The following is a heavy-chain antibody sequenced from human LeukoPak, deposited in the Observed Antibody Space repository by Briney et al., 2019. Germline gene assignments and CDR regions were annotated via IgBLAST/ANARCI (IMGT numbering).Heavy chain of an antibody. Sequence: PGGSLRLSCAASGFTVSSNYMSWVRQAPGKGLVWVARIDTDGSSTTYADSVKGRFTISRDNAKNTLDLQMNSLRAEDTAVYYCARDLGGSSSWFDYWGQGTLVTVSS. V-gene: IGHV3-74*01. CDR1: GFTVSSNY. D-gene: IGHD6-13*01. CDR3: ARDLGGSSSWFDY. J-gene: IGHJ4*02. CDR2: IDTDGSST.